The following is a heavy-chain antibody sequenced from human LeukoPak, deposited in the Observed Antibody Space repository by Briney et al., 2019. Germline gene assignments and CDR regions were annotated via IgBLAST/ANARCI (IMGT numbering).Heavy chain of an antibody. CDR2: IKQDGSEK. V-gene: IGHV3-7*03. Sequence: GGSLRLSCAASGFTFSSYRMSWVRQAPGKGLEWVANIKQDGSEKYYVDSVKGRFTISRDNAKNSLYLQMNSLRAEDTAVYYCAREGGGRYFDWFSWFDPWGQGTLVTVSS. CDR1: GFTFSSYR. D-gene: IGHD3-9*01. CDR3: AREGGGRYFDWFSWFDP. J-gene: IGHJ5*02.